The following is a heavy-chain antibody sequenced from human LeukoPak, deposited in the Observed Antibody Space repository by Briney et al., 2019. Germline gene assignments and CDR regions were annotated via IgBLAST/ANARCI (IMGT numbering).Heavy chain of an antibody. J-gene: IGHJ4*02. CDR2: IYSGGST. Sequence: GGSLRLSCAASGFTFSTYWMTWVRQAPGKGLECGSVIYSGGSTYYADSVKGRFTISRDNSKNTLYLQMNSLRAEDTAVYYCARGGVDDILTGYTEPNDYWGQGTLVTVSS. CDR1: GFTFSTYW. CDR3: ARGGVDDILTGYTEPNDY. V-gene: IGHV3-53*01. D-gene: IGHD3-9*01.